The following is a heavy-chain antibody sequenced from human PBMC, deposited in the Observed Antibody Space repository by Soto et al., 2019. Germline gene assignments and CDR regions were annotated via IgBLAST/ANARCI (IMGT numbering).Heavy chain of an antibody. J-gene: IGHJ4*02. CDR2: ISYDGSNK. Sequence: PGGSLRLSCAASGFTFSSYCMHWVRQAPGKGLEWVAVISYDGSNKYYADSVKGRFTISRDNSKNTLYLQMNSLRAEDTAVYYFAKDMIVFYLDDWGQGTLVTVSS. V-gene: IGHV3-30*18. D-gene: IGHD3-22*01. CDR3: AKDMIVFYLDD. CDR1: GFTFSSYC.